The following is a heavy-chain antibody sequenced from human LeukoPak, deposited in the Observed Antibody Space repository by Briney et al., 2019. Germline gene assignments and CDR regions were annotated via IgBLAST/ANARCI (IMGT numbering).Heavy chain of an antibody. CDR3: AKDGTMRQNPDY. Sequence: GGSLRLSCAASGFTVSSNYMNWVRQAPGKGLEWVSVIYSGGSAYYADSVKGRFTISRDNSKNTLYLQMNCLRAEDTAVYYCAKDGTMRQNPDYWGQGTLVTVSS. J-gene: IGHJ4*02. V-gene: IGHV3-66*01. CDR1: GFTVSSNY. CDR2: IYSGGSA. D-gene: IGHD1-1*01.